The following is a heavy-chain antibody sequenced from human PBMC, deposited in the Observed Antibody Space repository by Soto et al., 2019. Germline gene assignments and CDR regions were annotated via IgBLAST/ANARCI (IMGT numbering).Heavy chain of an antibody. V-gene: IGHV4-4*07. CDR3: ARTYSSGWDTYYFDY. Sequence: SETLSLTCIVSGGSISPYYWSWIRQPAGKGLEWIGRIYSDGTTTYNPSLKSRVTMSIDTSNKQFSLKLNSVNAADTVVYYCARTYSSGWDTYYFDYWGLGTLVTVSS. CDR2: IYSDGTT. CDR1: GGSISPYY. D-gene: IGHD6-19*01. J-gene: IGHJ4*02.